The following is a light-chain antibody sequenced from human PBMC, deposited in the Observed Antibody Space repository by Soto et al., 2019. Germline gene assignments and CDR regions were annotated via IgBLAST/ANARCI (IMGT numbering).Light chain of an antibody. J-gene: IGLJ1*01. V-gene: IGLV2-14*01. Sequence: QSALTQPASVSGFPGQSITISCTGTGSDVGGYDYVSWYQHHPGKAPKVMIYEVTNRPSGVSNRFSGSKSGNTASLTISGLLAEDEADYYCSSYTSSSNYVLGTGTKLTVL. CDR3: SSYTSSSNYV. CDR1: GSDVGGYDY. CDR2: EVT.